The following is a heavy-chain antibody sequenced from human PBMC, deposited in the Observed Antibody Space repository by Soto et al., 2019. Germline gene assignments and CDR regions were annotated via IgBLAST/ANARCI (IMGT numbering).Heavy chain of an antibody. CDR2: IKQDGSEK. J-gene: IGHJ3*02. CDR3: AREQHITIFGVVTQDAFDI. V-gene: IGHV3-7*01. CDR1: GFTFSSYW. D-gene: IGHD3-3*01. Sequence: GGSLRLSCAASGFTFSSYWMSWVRQAPGKGLEWVANIKQDGSEKYYVDSVKGRFTISRDNAKNSLYLQMNNLRAEDTAVYYCAREQHITIFGVVTQDAFDIWGQGTMVTVSS.